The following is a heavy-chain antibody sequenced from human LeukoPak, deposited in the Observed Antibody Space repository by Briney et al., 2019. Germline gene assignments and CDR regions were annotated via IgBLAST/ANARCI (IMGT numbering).Heavy chain of an antibody. CDR2: ISGSGGST. V-gene: IGHV3-23*01. J-gene: IGHJ4*02. Sequence: GGSLRLSCAAPGFTFSSYAMSWVRQAPGKGLKWVSAISGSGGSTYYADSVKGRFTISRDNSKNTLYLQMNSLRAEDTAVYYCARDQKYQLLYLFDYWGQGTLVTVSS. CDR3: ARDQKYQLLYLFDY. D-gene: IGHD2-2*02. CDR1: GFTFSSYA.